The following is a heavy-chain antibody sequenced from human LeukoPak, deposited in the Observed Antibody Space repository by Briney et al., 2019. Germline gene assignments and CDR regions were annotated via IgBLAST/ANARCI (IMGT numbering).Heavy chain of an antibody. J-gene: IGHJ6*03. CDR2: ISGSGDKT. V-gene: IGHV3-23*01. CDR1: GFSLSTYA. CDR3: AKDTTAWWYHRAYMNV. D-gene: IGHD2-15*01. Sequence: GSLRLSCAASGFSLSTYALRWGRQAPGGGLEWVAAISGSGDKTYHADSVKGRFTISKDNSENRLSLQMDSLRAEDTAVYFCAKDTTAWWYHRAYMNVWGKGTTVTVSS.